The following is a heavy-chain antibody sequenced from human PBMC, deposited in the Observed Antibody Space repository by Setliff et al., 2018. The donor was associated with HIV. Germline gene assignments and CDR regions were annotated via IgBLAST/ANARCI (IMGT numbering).Heavy chain of an antibody. CDR3: ARRAFNGYYFDS. CDR1: GYSFTGNW. Sequence: GESLKISCKGSGYSFTGNWIGWVRQMPGKGLEWMGIIYPGDSDTSTDSPSFQGQVTFSVDKSIRTAYLQWSSLKASDTAIYYCARRAFNGYYFDSWGQGTLVTVSS. J-gene: IGHJ4*02. CDR2: IYPGDSDT. V-gene: IGHV5-51*01. D-gene: IGHD2-8*01.